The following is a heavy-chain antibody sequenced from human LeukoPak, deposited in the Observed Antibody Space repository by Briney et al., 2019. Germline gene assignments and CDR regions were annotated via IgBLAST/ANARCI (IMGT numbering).Heavy chain of an antibody. CDR2: ISYDGRNK. V-gene: IGHV3-30*04. CDR1: GFTFSSYA. CDR3: ARGSWRFDNGDSGFDP. D-gene: IGHD4-17*01. Sequence: PGGSLRLSCAASGFTFSSYAIHWVRQAPGKGLEWVAVISYDGRNKNYADSVKGRFTISRDNPKNTLYLQMNSLRTEDTAVYHCARGSWRFDNGDSGFDPWGQGTLVTVSS. J-gene: IGHJ5*02.